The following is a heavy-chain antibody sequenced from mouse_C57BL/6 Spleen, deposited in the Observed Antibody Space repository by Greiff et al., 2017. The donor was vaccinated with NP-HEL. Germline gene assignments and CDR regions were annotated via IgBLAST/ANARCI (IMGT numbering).Heavy chain of an antibody. CDR3: TREASLYDGYPWYFDV. CDR2: ISSGGDYI. J-gene: IGHJ1*03. CDR1: GFTFSSYA. D-gene: IGHD2-3*01. V-gene: IGHV5-9-1*02. Sequence: EVQRVESGEGLVKPGGSLKLSCAASGFTFSSYAMSWVRQTPEKRLEWVAYISSGGDYIYYADTVKGRFTISRDNARNTLYLQMSSLKSEDTAMYYCTREASLYDGYPWYFDVWGTGTTVTVSS.